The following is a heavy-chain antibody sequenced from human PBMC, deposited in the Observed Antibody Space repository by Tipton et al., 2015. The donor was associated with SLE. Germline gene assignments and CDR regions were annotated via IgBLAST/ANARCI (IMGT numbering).Heavy chain of an antibody. D-gene: IGHD6-13*01. CDR3: ARAAGQLGAFDI. CDR2: IYYSGST. CDR1: GGSISSYY. V-gene: IGHV4-59*01. Sequence: TLSLTCTVSGGSISSYYWSWIRQPPGKGLEWIGYIYYSGSTSYNPSLKSRVTISVDASKNQFSPKLSSVTAADTAVYYCARAAGQLGAFDIWGQGTMVTVSS. J-gene: IGHJ3*02.